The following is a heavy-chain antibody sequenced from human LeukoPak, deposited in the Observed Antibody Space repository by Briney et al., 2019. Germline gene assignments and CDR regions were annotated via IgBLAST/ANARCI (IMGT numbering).Heavy chain of an antibody. D-gene: IGHD6-13*01. J-gene: IGHJ4*02. CDR1: GYTFTGYY. CDR2: INPNSGGT. CDR3: ARARQPRIAAAGVDY. Sequence: EASVKVSCKASGYTFTGYYMHWMRQAPGQGLEWMGWINPNSGGTNYAQKFQGRVTMTRDTSISTAYMELSRLRSDDTAVYYCARARQPRIAAAGVDYWGQGTLVTVSS. V-gene: IGHV1-2*02.